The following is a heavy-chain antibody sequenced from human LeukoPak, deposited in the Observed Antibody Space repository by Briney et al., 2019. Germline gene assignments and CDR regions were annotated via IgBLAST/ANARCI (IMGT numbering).Heavy chain of an antibody. J-gene: IGHJ6*02. D-gene: IGHD1-1*01. V-gene: IGHV3-23*01. CDR2: ISGSGGST. CDR3: AKVGLEFGYYYGMDV. Sequence: GGSLRLSCAVSGFTFSGYAMSWVRQAPGKGLEWVSAISGSGGSTYYADSVKGRFTISRDNSKNTLYLQMNSLRAEDTAVCYCAKVGLEFGYYYGMDVWGQGTTVTVSS. CDR1: GFTFSGYA.